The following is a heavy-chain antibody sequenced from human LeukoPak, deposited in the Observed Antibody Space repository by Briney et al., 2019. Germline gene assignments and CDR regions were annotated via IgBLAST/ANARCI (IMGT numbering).Heavy chain of an antibody. CDR3: ARYKGSPYYSGGSCTNDY. CDR2: IIPIFGTA. J-gene: IGHJ4*02. Sequence: ASVKVSCKASGGTFSSYAISWVRQAPGQGLEWMGGIIPIFGTANYAQKFQSRVTITADESTSTAYMELSSLRSEDTAVYYCARYKGSPYYSGGSCTNDYWGQGTLVTVSS. V-gene: IGHV1-69*13. CDR1: GGTFSSYA. D-gene: IGHD2-15*01.